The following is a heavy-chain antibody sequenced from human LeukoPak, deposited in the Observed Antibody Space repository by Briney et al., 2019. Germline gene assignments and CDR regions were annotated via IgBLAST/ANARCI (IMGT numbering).Heavy chain of an antibody. CDR1: GFTFSSYW. J-gene: IGHJ4*02. Sequence: GGSLRLSCAASGFTFSSYWMHWVRQAPGKGLVWVSRINSDGSSTSYADSVKGRFTISRDNAKNTLWLQMDSLRAEDTAVYYCASLGSRYSESSGSSKGGDYWGQGTLVTVSS. V-gene: IGHV3-74*01. CDR3: ASLGSRYSESSGSSKGGDY. D-gene: IGHD3-22*01. CDR2: INSDGSST.